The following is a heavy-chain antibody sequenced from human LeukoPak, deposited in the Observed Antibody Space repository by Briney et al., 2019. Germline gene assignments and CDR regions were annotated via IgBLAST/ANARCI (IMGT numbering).Heavy chain of an antibody. CDR1: GFTASSTH. CDR2: VNSGGDDT. Sequence: PGGSLRLSCAASGFTASSTHMTWVRQAPGKGLEWVSIVNSGGDDTYYADSVKGRFTVSRDNSKNTVYLEMNSLRVEDTAVYYCARVQGYYYASGSSYYFDYWGQGTLVTVSS. V-gene: IGHV3-66*01. CDR3: ARVQGYYYASGSSYYFDY. D-gene: IGHD3-10*01. J-gene: IGHJ4*02.